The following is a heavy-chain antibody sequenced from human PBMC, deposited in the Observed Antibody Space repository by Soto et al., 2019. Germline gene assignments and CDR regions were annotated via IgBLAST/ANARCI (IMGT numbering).Heavy chain of an antibody. Sequence: ASVKVSCKASGYTFTSYDINWVRQATGQGLEWMGWMNPNSGNTGYAQKFQGRVTMTRNTPISTAYMELSSLRSEDTAVYYCARVGRRQPRKTNRFDPWGQGTLVTVSS. D-gene: IGHD1-26*01. J-gene: IGHJ5*02. CDR1: GYTFTSYD. V-gene: IGHV1-8*01. CDR2: MNPNSGNT. CDR3: ARVGRRQPRKTNRFDP.